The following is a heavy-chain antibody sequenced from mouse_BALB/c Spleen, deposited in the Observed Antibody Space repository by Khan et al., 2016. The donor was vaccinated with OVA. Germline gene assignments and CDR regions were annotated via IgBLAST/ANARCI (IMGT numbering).Heavy chain of an antibody. D-gene: IGHD2-1*01. V-gene: IGHV7-3*02. J-gene: IGHJ4*01. Sequence: DVMLVESGGGLVQPGGSLRLSCATSGFTFTDYYMSWVRQPPGKALEWLGFITNKANGYTTEYSASVKGRFTISRDSSQSILYLQMNTLRAEDSATYYCARNGNYVRAMDYWGQGTSVTVSS. CDR1: GFTFTDYY. CDR2: ITNKANGYTT. CDR3: ARNGNYVRAMDY.